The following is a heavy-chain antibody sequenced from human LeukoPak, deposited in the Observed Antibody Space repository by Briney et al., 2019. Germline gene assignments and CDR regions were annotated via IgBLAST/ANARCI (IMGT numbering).Heavy chain of an antibody. CDR2: ISYDGSSK. Sequence: PGRSLRLSCAASGFTFSSYAMHWVRQAPGKGLEWVAVISYDGSSKYYADSVKGRFTISRDNSKNTLYLQMNSLRAEDTAVYYCARGGDYGSGSYYTPPFGYWGQGTLVTVSS. CDR3: ARGGDYGSGSYYTPPFGY. D-gene: IGHD3-10*01. J-gene: IGHJ4*02. V-gene: IGHV3-30*04. CDR1: GFTFSSYA.